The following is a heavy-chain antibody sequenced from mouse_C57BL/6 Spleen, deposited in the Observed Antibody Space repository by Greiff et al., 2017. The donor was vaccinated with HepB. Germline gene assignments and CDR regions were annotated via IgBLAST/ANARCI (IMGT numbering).Heavy chain of an antibody. D-gene: IGHD4-1*01. V-gene: IGHV2-6-1*01. CDR2: IWSDGST. Sequence: VKLQESGPGLVAPSQSLSITCTVSGFSLTSYGVHWVRQPPGKGLEWLVVIWSDGSTTYNSALKSRLSISKDNSKSKVFLKMNRLQTDDTATYYCARQGDFWDGGMGYWGQGTSVTVAS. CDR1: GFSLTSYG. CDR3: ARQGDFWDGGMGY. J-gene: IGHJ4*01.